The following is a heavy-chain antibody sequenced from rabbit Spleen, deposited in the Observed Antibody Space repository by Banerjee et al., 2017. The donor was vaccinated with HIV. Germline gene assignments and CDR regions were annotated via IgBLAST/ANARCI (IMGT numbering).Heavy chain of an antibody. Sequence: QEQLEESGGGLVKPGGTLTLTCKASGFDLSQNYVMCWVRQAPGKGLEWIGCIGSNSGNTYYASWAKGRFTISTSTSLNTVTLQLNSLTAADTATYFCVRNSGWGVSYFTLWGQGTLVTVS. J-gene: IGHJ4*01. CDR2: IGSNSGNT. CDR1: GFDLSQNYV. CDR3: VRNSGWGVSYFTL. D-gene: IGHD4-1*01. V-gene: IGHV1S43*01.